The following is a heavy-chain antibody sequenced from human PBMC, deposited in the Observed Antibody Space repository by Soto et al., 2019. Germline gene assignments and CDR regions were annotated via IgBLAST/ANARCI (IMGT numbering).Heavy chain of an antibody. D-gene: IGHD2-15*01. V-gene: IGHV4-39*01. CDR1: SGSISSSSYY. J-gene: IGHJ4*02. CDR2: IYYSGST. CDR3: ARRPRGYCSGGSCYRVPGLFDY. Sequence: PSETLSLTCTVSSGSISSSSYYWGWIRQPPGKGLEWIGSIYYSGSTYYNPSLKSRVTISVDTSKNQFSLKLSSVTAADTAVYYCARRPRGYCSGGSCYRVPGLFDYWGQGTLVTVSS.